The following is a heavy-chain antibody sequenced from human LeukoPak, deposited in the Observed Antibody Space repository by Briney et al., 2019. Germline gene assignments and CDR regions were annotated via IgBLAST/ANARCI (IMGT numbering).Heavy chain of an antibody. CDR1: GFTFSSYA. V-gene: IGHV3-23*01. Sequence: TGGSLRLSCAASGFTFSSYAMSWVRQAPGKGLEWVSAISGSGGSTYYADSVKGRFTISRDNSKNTLYLRMNSLRAEDTAVYYCAKDLRGSGTGYWGQGTLVTVSS. CDR2: ISGSGGST. CDR3: AKDLRGSGTGY. D-gene: IGHD3-10*01. J-gene: IGHJ4*02.